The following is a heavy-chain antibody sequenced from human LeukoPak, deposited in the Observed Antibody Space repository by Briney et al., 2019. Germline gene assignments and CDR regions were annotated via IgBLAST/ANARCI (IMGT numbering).Heavy chain of an antibody. CDR1: GFTFSSYA. CDR3: ARANYDFWSGYH. J-gene: IGHJ4*02. Sequence: GGSLRLSCAAPGFTFSSYAMHWVRQAPGKGLEWVAVISYDGSNKYYADSVKGRFTISRDNSKNTLYLQMNSLRAEDTAVYYCARANYDFWSGYHWGQGTLVTVSS. V-gene: IGHV3-30-3*01. D-gene: IGHD3-3*01. CDR2: ISYDGSNK.